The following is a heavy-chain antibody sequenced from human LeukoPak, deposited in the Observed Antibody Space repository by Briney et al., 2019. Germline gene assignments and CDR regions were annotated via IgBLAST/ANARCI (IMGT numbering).Heavy chain of an antibody. D-gene: IGHD3-10*01. CDR2: IWYDGSNK. V-gene: IGHV3-33*01. CDR1: GFTFSSYA. J-gene: IGHJ4*02. CDR3: ARGYYGSGSYYMGNY. Sequence: PGGSLRLSCAASGFTFSSYAMHWVRQAPGKGLEWVAVIWYDGSNKYYADSVKGRFTNSRDNSKNTLYLQMNSLRVEDSALYYCARGYYGSGSYYMGNYWGQGTLVTVS.